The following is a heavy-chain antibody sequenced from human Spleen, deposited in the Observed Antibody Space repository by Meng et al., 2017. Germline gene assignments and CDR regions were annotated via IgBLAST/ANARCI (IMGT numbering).Heavy chain of an antibody. CDR3: AKDIGSWHKGHFDY. D-gene: IGHD6-13*01. Sequence: GGSLRLSCAASRFTFSSYAMSWVRQVPGKGLEWVSSISGSGGGTSYADSVKGRFTISRDNSKNTVYLQMNSLRAEDTAEYYCAKDIGSWHKGHFDYWGQGTLVTVSS. CDR1: RFTFSSYA. V-gene: IGHV3-23*01. CDR2: ISGSGGGT. J-gene: IGHJ4*02.